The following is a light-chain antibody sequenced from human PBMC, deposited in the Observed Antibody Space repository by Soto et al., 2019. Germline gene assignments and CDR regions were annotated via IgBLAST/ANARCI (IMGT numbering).Light chain of an antibody. J-gene: IGKJ3*01. CDR2: EAI. V-gene: IGKV3-11*01. Sequence: EIVLTQSPATLCLSPGERATLSCRASQSVSRNLAWYQQKPGQAPRLLIYEAIIRATGIPARFSATGSGTDFTLTINSLEPEDFAIYYCQQRRDWPPTFGPGTKVDIK. CDR3: QQRRDWPPT. CDR1: QSVSRN.